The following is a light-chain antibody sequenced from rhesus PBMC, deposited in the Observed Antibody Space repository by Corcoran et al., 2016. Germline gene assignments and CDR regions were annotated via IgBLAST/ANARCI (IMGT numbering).Light chain of an antibody. V-gene: IGKV4-1*01. CDR2: WES. Sequence: DIVMTQSPDSLAVSLGERVTINCKSSQSLLYSSTNKNYLAWYQQKPGQAPKLLIYWESTRESGVPNRFSGSGSGTDFTLTISGLQAEDVAVYYCQQYYSTPYSFGQGTKVEIK. J-gene: IGKJ2*01. CDR1: QSLLYSSTNKNY. CDR3: QQYYSTPYS.